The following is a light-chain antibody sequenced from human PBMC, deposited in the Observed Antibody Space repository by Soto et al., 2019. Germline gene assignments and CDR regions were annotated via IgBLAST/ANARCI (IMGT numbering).Light chain of an antibody. CDR1: SNDVGGYAY. Sequence: QSALTQPASVSGSPGQSITISCTGTSNDVGGYAYVSWYQQYPGKAPKLVISEVSNRPSGVSHRFSGSRSGNTASLTISGLQAEDEADYYCCSYAGSYSWVFGGGTKLTVL. CDR3: CSYAGSYSWV. CDR2: EVS. V-gene: IGLV2-14*01. J-gene: IGLJ3*02.